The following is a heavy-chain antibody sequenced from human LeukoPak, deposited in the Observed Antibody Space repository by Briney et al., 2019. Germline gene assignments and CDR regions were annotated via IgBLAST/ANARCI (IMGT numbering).Heavy chain of an antibody. V-gene: IGHV3-23*01. D-gene: IGHD3-9*01. J-gene: IGHJ4*02. CDR3: AKWGDYDVLTGYYVSDY. CDR2: ITGGGSGI. Sequence: GGSLRLSCAASGFTFSNYAMIWVRQAPGKGLEWVSAITGGGSGIYYADSMKSRFTISRDNSKNTLYLQINSLRAEDTAVYYCAKWGDYDVLTGYYVSDYWGQGTLVTVSS. CDR1: GFTFSNYA.